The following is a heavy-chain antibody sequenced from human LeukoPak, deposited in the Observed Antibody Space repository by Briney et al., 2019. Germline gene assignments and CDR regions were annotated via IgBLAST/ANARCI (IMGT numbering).Heavy chain of an antibody. Sequence: GWSFRRSSAASGFSCSSYAMSWVRQAPGKGLEWVANIKQDGSDKYYVDSVKGRFTISRDNAENSVYLQMNSLRADDTAVYYCARWNFAYDYWGQGTLVTVSS. CDR2: IKQDGSDK. J-gene: IGHJ4*02. CDR1: GFSCSSYA. CDR3: ARWNFAYDY. D-gene: IGHD3-16*01. V-gene: IGHV3-7*01.